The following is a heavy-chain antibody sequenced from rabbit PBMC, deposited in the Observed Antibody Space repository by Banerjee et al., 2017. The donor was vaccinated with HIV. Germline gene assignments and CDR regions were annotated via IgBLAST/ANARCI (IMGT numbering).Heavy chain of an antibody. D-gene: IGHD1-1*01. CDR3: ARGLGYASL. V-gene: IGHV1S40*01. Sequence: QSLEESGGDLVKPGASLTLTCTASGFDFSSSYYMCWVRQAPGKGLEWIGCIFADSSGSTDYASWAKGRFTISKTSSTTVTLQMTSLTAADTATYFCARGLGYASLWGPGTLVTVS. CDR2: IFADSSGST. J-gene: IGHJ6*01. CDR1: GFDFSSSYY.